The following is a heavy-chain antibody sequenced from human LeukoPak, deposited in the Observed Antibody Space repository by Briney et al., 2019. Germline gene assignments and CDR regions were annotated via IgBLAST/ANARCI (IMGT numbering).Heavy chain of an antibody. CDR2: INAGNGNT. D-gene: IGHD3-9*01. V-gene: IGHV1-3*01. CDR1: GYTFTSYA. CDR3: ARTLGDFDWFEF. J-gene: IGHJ4*02. Sequence: GASVKVTCKASGYTFTSYALHWVRQPPGQKLEWMGWINAGNGNTKYSQKFQGRVTITRDTSASTAYMELSSLRSEDTAVYYCARTLGDFDWFEFWGQGTLVTVSS.